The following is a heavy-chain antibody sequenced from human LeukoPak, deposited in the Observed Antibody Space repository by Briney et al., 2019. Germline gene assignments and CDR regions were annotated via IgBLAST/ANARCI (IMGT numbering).Heavy chain of an antibody. J-gene: IGHJ4*02. CDR1: GFTFSSYA. Sequence: GGSLRLSCAASGFTFSSYAMTWVRQPPGKGLEGVSSITGSTGSTYYADSVKGRFTISRDNSKNTLYLQMNSLRAEDMAVYYCAKRYSGSSGLYNFDYWGRGTLVTVSS. CDR2: ITGSTGST. D-gene: IGHD1-26*01. V-gene: IGHV3-23*01. CDR3: AKRYSGSSGLYNFDY.